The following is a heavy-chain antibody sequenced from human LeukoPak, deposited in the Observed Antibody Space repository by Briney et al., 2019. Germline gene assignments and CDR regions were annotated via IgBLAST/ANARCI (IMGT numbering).Heavy chain of an antibody. D-gene: IGHD2-21*02. CDR3: ARDCGGDRYLDY. V-gene: IGHV4-59*01. CDR2: IYYSGST. Sequence: PSETLSLTCTVSGGSISSYYWSWIRQPPGKGLEWIAYIYYSGSTNYNPSLKSRVTISVDTSKNQFSLELSSVTAADTTVYYCARDCGGDRYLDYWGQGTLVTVSS. CDR1: GGSISSYY. J-gene: IGHJ4*02.